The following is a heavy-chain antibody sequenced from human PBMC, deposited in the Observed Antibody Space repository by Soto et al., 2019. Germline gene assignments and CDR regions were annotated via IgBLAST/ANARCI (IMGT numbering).Heavy chain of an antibody. CDR1: GFTFSNAW. Sequence: EVQLVESGGGLVKPGGSLRLSCAASGFTFSNAWMNWVRQAPGKGLEWVGRIKSKTDGGTTDYAAPVKGRFTISRDDSKNTLYLQMNSLKTEDTAVYYCTTVVSRWELLDDLAGSSDDAFDIWGQGTMVTASS. CDR2: IKSKTDGGTT. J-gene: IGHJ3*02. V-gene: IGHV3-15*07. D-gene: IGHD1-26*01. CDR3: TTVVSRWELLDDLAGSSDDAFDI.